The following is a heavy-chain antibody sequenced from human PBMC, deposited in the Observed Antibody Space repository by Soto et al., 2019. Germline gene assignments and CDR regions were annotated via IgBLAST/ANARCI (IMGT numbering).Heavy chain of an antibody. CDR1: GGSISSGGYS. J-gene: IGHJ1*01. Sequence: QLQLQESGSGLVKPSQTLSLTCAVSGGSISSGGYSWSWIRQPPGKGLEWIGYIYHSGSTYYNPSLKSRVTISVDRSKNQFSLKLSSVTAADTAVYYCASSHYDSSGSALRDWGQGTLVTVSS. CDR3: ASSHYDSSGSALRD. D-gene: IGHD3-22*01. V-gene: IGHV4-30-2*01. CDR2: IYHSGST.